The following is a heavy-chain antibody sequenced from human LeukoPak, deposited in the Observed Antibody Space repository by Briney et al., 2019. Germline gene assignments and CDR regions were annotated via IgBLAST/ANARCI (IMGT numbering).Heavy chain of an antibody. D-gene: IGHD6-19*01. CDR3: AKGAGYSSGWYRFDY. J-gene: IGHJ4*02. CDR1: GFTFSSYS. CDR2: ISYDGSNK. V-gene: IGHV3-33*05. Sequence: PGGSLRLSCAASGFTFSSYSMNWVRQAPGKGLEWVAVISYDGSNKYYADSVKGRFTISRDNSKNTLYLQMNSLRAEDTAVYYCAKGAGYSSGWYRFDYWGQGTLVTVSS.